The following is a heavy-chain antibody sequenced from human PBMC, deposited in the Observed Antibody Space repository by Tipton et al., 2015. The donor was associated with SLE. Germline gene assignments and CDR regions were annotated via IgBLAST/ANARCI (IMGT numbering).Heavy chain of an antibody. CDR2: INAGNGNT. Sequence: QLVQSGAEVKKPGASVKVSCKASGYTFTSYAMHWVRQAPGQRLEWMGWINAGNGNTKYSQKFQGRVTITRDTSASTAYMELSSLRSEDTAVYYCARDYIYGVFAAADYYYYGMDVWGQGTTVTVSS. V-gene: IGHV1-3*01. CDR1: GYTFTSYA. J-gene: IGHJ6*02. D-gene: IGHD6-13*01. CDR3: ARDYIYGVFAAADYYYYGMDV.